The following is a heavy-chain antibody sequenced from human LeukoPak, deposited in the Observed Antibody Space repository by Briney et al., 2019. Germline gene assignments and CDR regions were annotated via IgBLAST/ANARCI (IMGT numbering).Heavy chain of an antibody. CDR3: AKFPFLDTILGVVTVDY. V-gene: IGHV3-23*01. CDR2: IGGSGGST. CDR1: GFTFSSYA. Sequence: PGGSLRLSCAASGFTFSSYAMSWVRQAPGKGLEWVSAIGGSGGSTYYADSVKGRFTISRDNSKNTLYLQMNSLRAEDTAVYYCAKFPFLDTILGVVTVDYWGQGTLVTVSS. D-gene: IGHD3-3*01. J-gene: IGHJ4*02.